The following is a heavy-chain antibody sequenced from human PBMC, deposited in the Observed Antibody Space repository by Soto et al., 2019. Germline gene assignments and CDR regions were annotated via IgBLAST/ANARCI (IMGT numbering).Heavy chain of an antibody. Sequence: SETLSLTCAVYGGSFSGYYWSWIRQPPGKGLEWIGEINHSGSTNYNPSLKSRVTISVDTSNNQFSLTLTSVTAADMAVYYCARHSVTYYDFDYWGQGTLVTVSS. D-gene: IGHD1-26*01. CDR3: ARHSVTYYDFDY. V-gene: IGHV4-34*01. CDR2: INHSGST. J-gene: IGHJ4*02. CDR1: GGSFSGYY.